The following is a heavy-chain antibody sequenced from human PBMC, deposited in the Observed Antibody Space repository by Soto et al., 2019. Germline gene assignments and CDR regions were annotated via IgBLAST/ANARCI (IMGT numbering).Heavy chain of an antibody. V-gene: IGHV3-23*01. J-gene: IGHJ4*02. D-gene: IGHD5-12*01. CDR1: GFTFSSYA. CDR3: AKGSDARDGYKDLSYFDY. CDR2: ISGSGGST. Sequence: EVQLLESGGGLVQPGGSLRLSCAASGFTFSSYAMSWVRQAPGKGLEWVSAISGSGGSTYYADSVKGRFTISRDNSKNTRYLQMNSLRAEDTAVYYCAKGSDARDGYKDLSYFDYWGQGTLVTVSS.